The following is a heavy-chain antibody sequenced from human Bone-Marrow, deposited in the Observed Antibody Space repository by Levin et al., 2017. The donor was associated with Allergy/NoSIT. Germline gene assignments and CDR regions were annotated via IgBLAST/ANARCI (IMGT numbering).Heavy chain of an antibody. D-gene: IGHD2-2*01. CDR2: IYGDGDK. CDR3: AYSRASVRGFGQYES. V-gene: IGHV2-5*02. Sequence: GSGPTLVKPTETLTLTCTLSGLSLFNGGVGVAWIRQPPGKALEWLALIYGDGDKYYSPFLKGRLTLTKDSSKNQVVLTMTDMDLVDTGTYFCAYSRASVRGFGQYESWGQGTLVTVSS. CDR1: GLSLFNGGVG. J-gene: IGHJ5*02.